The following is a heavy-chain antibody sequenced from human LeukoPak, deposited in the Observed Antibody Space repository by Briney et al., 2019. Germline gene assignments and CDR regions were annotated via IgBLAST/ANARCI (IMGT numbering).Heavy chain of an antibody. V-gene: IGHV1-2*02. CDR3: GRNRLGKALDI. CDR2: IGPKSGDT. Sequence: GASVKVSCKASGYTFTDYFIHWVRQVPGQGLEWMGWIGPKSGDTSYSQKFQGRVTVTRDTSISTAYTDLGRLRFDDTAVYYCGRNRLGKALDIWGQGTMVTVSS. J-gene: IGHJ3*02. D-gene: IGHD7-27*01. CDR1: GYTFTDYF.